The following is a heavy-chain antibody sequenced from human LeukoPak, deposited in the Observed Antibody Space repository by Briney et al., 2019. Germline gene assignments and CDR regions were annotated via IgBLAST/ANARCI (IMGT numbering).Heavy chain of an antibody. J-gene: IGHJ6*03. V-gene: IGHV1-24*01. Sequence: ASVKVSCKVSGYTLTELSMHWVRQAPGKGLEWMGGFDPEDGETIYAQKFQGRVTMTEDTSTDTAYMELSSLRSEDTAVYYCATSVAVAGTAYYYYYMDVWGEGTTVTVSS. CDR1: GYTLTELS. D-gene: IGHD6-19*01. CDR2: FDPEDGET. CDR3: ATSVAVAGTAYYYYYMDV.